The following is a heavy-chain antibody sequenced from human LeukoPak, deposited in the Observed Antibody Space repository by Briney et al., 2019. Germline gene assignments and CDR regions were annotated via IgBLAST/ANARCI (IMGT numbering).Heavy chain of an antibody. J-gene: IGHJ5*02. CDR2: INPNSGGT. D-gene: IGHD4-17*01. Sequence: ASVKVSCKASGYTFTGYYMHWVRQAPGQGLEWMGWINPNSGGTNYAQKFQGRVTMTRDTSISTAYMELRSLRSDDTAVYYCARGPVGSYGDTPGGLPAEYNWFDPWGQGTLVTVSS. V-gene: IGHV1-2*02. CDR3: ARGPVGSYGDTPGGLPAEYNWFDP. CDR1: GYTFTGYY.